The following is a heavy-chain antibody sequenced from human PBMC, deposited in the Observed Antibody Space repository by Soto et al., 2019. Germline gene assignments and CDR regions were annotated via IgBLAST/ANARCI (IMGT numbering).Heavy chain of an antibody. CDR1: GGSISSSSYY. CDR3: ARHLGWVGGPNWFEL. J-gene: IGHJ5*02. V-gene: IGHV4-39*01. D-gene: IGHD1-26*01. CDR2: IYYSGNR. Sequence: QLQLQESGPGLVKPSETLSLTCIFSGGSISSSSYYWGWIRQPPGEGLEWIGSIYYSGNRHYNASLKSRVTLSVDTSKNQFSLKLSPVTAADTAGYYCARHLGWVGGPNWFELWGQGTLVTVSS.